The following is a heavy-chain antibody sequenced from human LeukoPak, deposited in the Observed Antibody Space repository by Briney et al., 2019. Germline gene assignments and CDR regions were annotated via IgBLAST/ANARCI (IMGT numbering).Heavy chain of an antibody. Sequence: GGSLRLSCAASGFTFSSYSMNWVRQAPGKGLEWVSYISSSSSTIYYADSVKGQFTISRDNAKNSLYLQMNSLRAEDTAVYYCARESDILTGCPDYWGQGTLVTVSS. CDR3: ARESDILTGCPDY. D-gene: IGHD3-9*01. J-gene: IGHJ4*02. V-gene: IGHV3-48*01. CDR1: GFTFSSYS. CDR2: ISSSSSTI.